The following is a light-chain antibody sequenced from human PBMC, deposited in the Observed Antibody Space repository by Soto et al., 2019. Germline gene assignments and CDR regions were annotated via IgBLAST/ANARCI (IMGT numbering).Light chain of an antibody. V-gene: IGKV3-20*01. CDR2: GAS. J-gene: IGKJ1*01. CDR1: QRVGSSY. CDR3: XXXXXSXXT. Sequence: EIVLTQSPGTLSLSPGEIATLCFSASQRVGSSYLAWYQHKPDQAPRLLIYGASGRATGTPDRFSGSGSGTDFSLTISRLEPEDFAVXXXXXXXXSXXTFGQGTKVDIK.